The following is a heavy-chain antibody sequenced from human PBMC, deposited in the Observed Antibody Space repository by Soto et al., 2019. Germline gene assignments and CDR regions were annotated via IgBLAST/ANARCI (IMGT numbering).Heavy chain of an antibody. D-gene: IGHD6-6*01. CDR3: ARDSEQLVLAYYYYYYMDV. CDR2: IYHSGST. Sequence: PSETLSLTFAVSSSSISSSNWWSWVRQPPGKGLEWIGEIYHSGSTNYNPSLKSRVTISVDTSKNQFSLKLSSVTAEDTAVYYCARDSEQLVLAYYYYYYMDVWGKGTTVTVSS. J-gene: IGHJ6*03. CDR1: SSSISSSNW. V-gene: IGHV4-4*02.